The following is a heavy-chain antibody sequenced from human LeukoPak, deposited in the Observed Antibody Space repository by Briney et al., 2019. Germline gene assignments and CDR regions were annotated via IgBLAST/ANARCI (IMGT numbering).Heavy chain of an antibody. D-gene: IGHD1-1*01. CDR1: GYTFTSYD. J-gene: IGHJ4*02. Sequence: GASVKVSCKASGYTFTSYDSNWVRQATRQGLGWMGWMNPNTDNTGYAQKFQGRVTITRNTSIRTAYMELSSLRSEDTAVYYCARGGGATGRYFDYWGQGTLVTVSS. CDR3: ARGGGATGRYFDY. CDR2: MNPNTDNT. V-gene: IGHV1-8*03.